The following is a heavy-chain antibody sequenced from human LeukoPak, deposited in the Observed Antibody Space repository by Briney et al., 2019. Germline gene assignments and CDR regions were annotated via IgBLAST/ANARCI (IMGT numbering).Heavy chain of an antibody. Sequence: PGGSLRLSCAASGFTVSASYMTWVRQAPGKGLEWVSVIHSGGTTYDADSVKGRFTISRDNSKNTLYLQMNSLRAEDTAVYYCARDRGGSGSYYYFDYWGQGTLVTVSS. D-gene: IGHD3-10*01. CDR2: IHSGGTT. V-gene: IGHV3-66*01. CDR1: GFTVSASY. CDR3: ARDRGGSGSYYYFDY. J-gene: IGHJ4*02.